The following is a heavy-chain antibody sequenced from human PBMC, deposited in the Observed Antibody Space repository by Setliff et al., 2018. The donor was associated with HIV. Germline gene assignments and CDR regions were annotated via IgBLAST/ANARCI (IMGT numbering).Heavy chain of an antibody. CDR3: ARGPTTVTNYYYYMDD. J-gene: IGHJ6*03. CDR1: GFTFGDFC. CDR2: ISSKRTSI. V-gene: IGHV3-48*01. Sequence: GGSLRLSCETSGFTFGDFCMNWVRQAPGKGLEWISYISSKRTSIYYADSVKGRFTISRDNDRNSLCLQMNGLRAEDTAVYYCARGPTTVTNYYYYMDDWGKGTTVTVSS. D-gene: IGHD4-17*01.